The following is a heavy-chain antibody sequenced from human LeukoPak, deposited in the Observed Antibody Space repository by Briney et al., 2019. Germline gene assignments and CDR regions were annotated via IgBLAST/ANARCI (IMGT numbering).Heavy chain of an antibody. D-gene: IGHD2-15*01. V-gene: IGHV3-11*01. J-gene: IGHJ4*02. CDR1: GFTFSDYY. Sequence: GGSLRLSCAASGFTFSDYYMSWIRQAPGKGLEWVSYISSSGSTIYYADSVKGRFTISRDNAKNSLYLQMNSLRAEDTAVYYCAKAHRRNIVVVVAAQYVLGYWGQGTLVTVSS. CDR2: ISSSGSTI. CDR3: AKAHRRNIVVVVAAQYVLGY.